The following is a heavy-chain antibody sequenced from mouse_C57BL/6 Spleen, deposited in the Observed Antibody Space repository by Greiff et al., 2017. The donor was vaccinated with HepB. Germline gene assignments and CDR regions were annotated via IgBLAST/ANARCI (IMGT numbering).Heavy chain of an antibody. Sequence: QVQLQQPGAELVMPGASVKLSCKASGYTFTSYWMHWVKQRPGQGLEWIGEIDPSDSYTNYNQKFKGKATLTVDQSSSTAYMQLNSLTSEDSAVYYCARGDYDFAYWGQGTLVTVSA. CDR1: GYTFTSYW. CDR2: IDPSDSYT. J-gene: IGHJ3*01. CDR3: ARGDYDFAY. D-gene: IGHD2-4*01. V-gene: IGHV1-69*01.